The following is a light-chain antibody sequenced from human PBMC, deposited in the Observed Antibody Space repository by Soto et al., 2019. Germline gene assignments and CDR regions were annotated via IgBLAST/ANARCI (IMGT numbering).Light chain of an antibody. J-gene: IGKJ4*01. CDR1: QTVRNNY. Sequence: EFVLTHSPGTLSLSPGEIATLSCRASQTVRNNYLAWYQQKPGQAPRLLIYDASSRATGIPDRFSGSGSGTDFTLTISRLEPEDFAVYYCQQYGSSPRALTFGGGTKVDIK. CDR3: QQYGSSPRALT. V-gene: IGKV3-20*01. CDR2: DAS.